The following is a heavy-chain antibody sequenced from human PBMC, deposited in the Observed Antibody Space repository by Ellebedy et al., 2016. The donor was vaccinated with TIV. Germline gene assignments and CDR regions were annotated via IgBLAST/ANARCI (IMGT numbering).Heavy chain of an antibody. CDR1: GFTFSPYA. Sequence: PGGSLRLSCAASGFTFSPYAMAWVRQAPGKGLEWVSGIVGSGAEKYADSVKGRFTISRDNSKRTVDLQMRSVRAEDTAVYFCAKDRTSGDGYWVFDSWGQGTMAAVSS. J-gene: IGHJ4*02. CDR2: IVGSGA. CDR3: AKDRTSGDGYWVFDS. D-gene: IGHD2-21*02. V-gene: IGHV3-23*01.